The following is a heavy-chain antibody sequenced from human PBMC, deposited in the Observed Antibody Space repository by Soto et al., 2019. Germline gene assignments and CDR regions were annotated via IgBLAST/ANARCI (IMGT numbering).Heavy chain of an antibody. CDR2: IYASRAT. CDR1: GGSIGSFY. Sequence: SETLSLTCTVSGGSIGSFYWSWIRQSPGGTLEWIGYIYASRATTYNPSLESRITMSVDIPNNEFSLDLTSLTAADTAVYYCARSHSFDGSIYHYYFDFWGQGTLVTVSS. CDR3: ARSHSFDGSIYHYYFDF. J-gene: IGHJ4*02. V-gene: IGHV4-59*01. D-gene: IGHD3-3*02.